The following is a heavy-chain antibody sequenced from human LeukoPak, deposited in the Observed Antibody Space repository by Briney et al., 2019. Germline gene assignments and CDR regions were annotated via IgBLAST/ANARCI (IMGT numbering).Heavy chain of an antibody. V-gene: IGHV3-23*01. CDR1: GFIFNNYA. J-gene: IGHJ4*02. CDR3: AKGSAIFGEAGWDYFDH. Sequence: PGGSLRLSCAGSGFIFNNYAMSWVRQAPGKGLEWVSGISGSGGTAYYPDSVKGHVTISRDNSKSTLHLQINSLRVDDTAVYYCAKGSAIFGEAGWDYFDHWGQGILVTVSS. CDR2: ISGSGGTA. D-gene: IGHD3-3*01.